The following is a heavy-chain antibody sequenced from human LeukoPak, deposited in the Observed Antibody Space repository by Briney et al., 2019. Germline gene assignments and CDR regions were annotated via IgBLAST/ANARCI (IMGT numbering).Heavy chain of an antibody. D-gene: IGHD6-13*01. J-gene: IGHJ4*02. V-gene: IGHV3-48*03. Sequence: GGSLRLSCAAAGFTFSSYEMNWVRQAPGEGLEWVSYISSRGSTIYYADSVKGRFTISRDNAKSSLYLQMNSLRAEDTAVYYCARDGGGQQLIVFDYWGQGTLVTVSS. CDR1: GFTFSSYE. CDR2: ISSRGSTI. CDR3: ARDGGGQQLIVFDY.